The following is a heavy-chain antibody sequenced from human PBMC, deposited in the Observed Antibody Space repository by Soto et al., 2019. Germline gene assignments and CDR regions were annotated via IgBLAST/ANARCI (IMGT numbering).Heavy chain of an antibody. Sequence: PGESLKISCKGSGYSFISYWIGWVRQMPGKGLQWMGIIYPGDSDTRYSPSFQGQVTISADKSISTAYLQWSNLKASDTAIYYCARLQSSSSSPFAYWGQGTLVTVSS. D-gene: IGHD6-6*01. CDR1: GYSFISYW. J-gene: IGHJ4*02. CDR3: ARLQSSSSSPFAY. V-gene: IGHV5-51*01. CDR2: IYPGDSDT.